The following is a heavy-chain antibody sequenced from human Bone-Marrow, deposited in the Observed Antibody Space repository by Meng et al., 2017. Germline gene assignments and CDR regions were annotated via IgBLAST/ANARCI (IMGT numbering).Heavy chain of an antibody. J-gene: IGHJ3*02. Sequence: LSLTCAASGFTFSSYAMSWVRQAPGKGLEWVSAISGSGGSTYYADSVKGRFTISRDNSKNTLYLQMNSLRAEDTAVYYCAKVRGAYCGGDCYLDAFDIWGQGTMVTVSS. V-gene: IGHV3-23*01. CDR2: ISGSGGST. CDR1: GFTFSSYA. D-gene: IGHD2-21*02. CDR3: AKVRGAYCGGDCYLDAFDI.